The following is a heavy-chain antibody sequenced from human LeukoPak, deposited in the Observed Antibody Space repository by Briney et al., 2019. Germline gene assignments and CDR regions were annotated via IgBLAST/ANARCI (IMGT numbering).Heavy chain of an antibody. V-gene: IGHV3-7*01. CDR2: MKEDGSEK. J-gene: IGHJ4*02. CDR3: ASGRQLGY. Sequence: GGSLRLSCAASGFTFSDYYMSWLRQAPGKGLEWVANMKEDGSEKYYVDSVKGRFTISRDNARNSLYLQMNSLRAKDTAVYYCASGRQLGYGGKGTLVTVS. D-gene: IGHD6-13*01. CDR1: GFTFSDYY.